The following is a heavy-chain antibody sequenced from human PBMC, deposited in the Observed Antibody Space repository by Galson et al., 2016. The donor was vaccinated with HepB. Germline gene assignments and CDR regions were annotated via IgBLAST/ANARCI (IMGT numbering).Heavy chain of an antibody. Sequence: SLRLSCAASGFMFSSYDMDWVRQAPGKGLEWVSTISGSGGNTFYPDSVKGRFTISRDNSLNTVSLRISSLRAEDTAVYFCARARGFYDAFNIWGPGTTVTVSS. CDR1: GFMFSSYD. CDR2: ISGSGGNT. CDR3: ARARGFYDAFNI. J-gene: IGHJ3*02. D-gene: IGHD3-3*01. V-gene: IGHV3-23*01.